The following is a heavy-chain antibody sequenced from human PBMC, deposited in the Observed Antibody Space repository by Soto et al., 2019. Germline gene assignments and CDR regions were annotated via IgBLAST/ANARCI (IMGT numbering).Heavy chain of an antibody. CDR1: GFTVSSNY. Sequence: LRLSCAASGFTVSSNYMSWVRQAPGKGLEWVSVIYSGGSTYYADSVKGRFTISRDNSKNTLYLQMNSLRAEDTAVYYCAREASSGWSGGDDAFDIWGQGTMVTVSS. V-gene: IGHV3-53*01. CDR2: IYSGGST. D-gene: IGHD6-19*01. CDR3: AREASSGWSGGDDAFDI. J-gene: IGHJ3*02.